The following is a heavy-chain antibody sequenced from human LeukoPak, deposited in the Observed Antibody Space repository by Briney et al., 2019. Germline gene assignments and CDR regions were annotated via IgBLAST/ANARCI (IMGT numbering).Heavy chain of an antibody. CDR3: ARDMGYCSGGSCYAYFDY. D-gene: IGHD2-15*01. V-gene: IGHV3-21*01. J-gene: IGHJ4*02. Sequence: GASLRLSCAASGFTFSNYAMSWVRQAPGKGLEWVSAIGGSGSSYIYYADSVKGRFTISRDNAKNSLYLQMNSLRAEDTAVYYCARDMGYCSGGSCYAYFDYWGQGTLVTVSS. CDR1: GFTFSNYA. CDR2: IGGSGSSYI.